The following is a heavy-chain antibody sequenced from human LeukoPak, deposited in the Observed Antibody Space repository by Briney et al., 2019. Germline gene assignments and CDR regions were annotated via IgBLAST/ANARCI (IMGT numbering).Heavy chain of an antibody. CDR1: GGSIGSGDYY. J-gene: IGHJ6*02. V-gene: IGHV4-61*08. CDR2: IYYSGST. Sequence: SETLSLTCTVSGGSIGSGDYYWSWIRQPPGKGLEWIGYIYYSGSTNYNPSLKSRVTISVDTSKNQFSLKLSSVTAADTVVYYCARDNGSKSYYYNGMDVWGQGTTVTVSS. D-gene: IGHD4-23*01. CDR3: ARDNGSKSYYYNGMDV.